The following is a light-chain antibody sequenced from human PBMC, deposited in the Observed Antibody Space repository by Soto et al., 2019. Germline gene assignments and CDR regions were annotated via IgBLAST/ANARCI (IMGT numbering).Light chain of an antibody. CDR2: EVS. J-gene: IGLJ1*01. CDR1: SSDVGGYNY. V-gene: IGLV2-14*01. CDR3: SSYTSSSTLEV. Sequence: ALTQPPSASGSPGQSVAISCTGTSSDVGGYNYVSWYQQHPGKAPKLMIYEVSNRPSGVSNRFSGSKSGNTASLTISGLQAEDEADYYCSSYTSSSTLEVFGTGTKVTVL.